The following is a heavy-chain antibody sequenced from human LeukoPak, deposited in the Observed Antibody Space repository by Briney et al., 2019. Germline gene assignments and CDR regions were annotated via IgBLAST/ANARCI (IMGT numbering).Heavy chain of an antibody. CDR3: AKDFLTVTAGWDY. CDR2: ISCSGGST. V-gene: IGHV3-23*01. CDR1: GFTFSIYA. Sequence: PGGSLRLSCAASGFTFSIYAMSWVRQAPGKGLEWVSGISCSGGSTYYADSVKGRFTISRDNSKNTLFLQMNSLRAEDTAVYYCAKDFLTVTAGWDYWGQGTLVTVSS. D-gene: IGHD6-25*01. J-gene: IGHJ4*02.